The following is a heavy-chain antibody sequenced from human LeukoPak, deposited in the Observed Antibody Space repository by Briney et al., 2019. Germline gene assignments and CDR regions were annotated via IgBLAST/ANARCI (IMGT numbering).Heavy chain of an antibody. CDR1: GFTFSRYS. V-gene: IGHV3-21*06. CDR2: ISTGSSYI. D-gene: IGHD1-14*01. Sequence: PGGSLRLSCAASGFTFSRYSMNWVRQAPGKGLEWVSSISTGSSYIYYADSLKGRFTISRDNAKNSLYLQMNSLRAEDTAVYYCAKDRGTTGLAPPSMDVWGKGTTVTISS. CDR3: AKDRGTTGLAPPSMDV. J-gene: IGHJ6*03.